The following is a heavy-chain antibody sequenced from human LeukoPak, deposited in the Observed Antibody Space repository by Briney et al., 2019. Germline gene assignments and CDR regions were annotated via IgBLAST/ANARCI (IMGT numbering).Heavy chain of an antibody. CDR3: TRGLYGSGSPPNRDY. CDR1: GFTFSGSA. Sequence: GGSLRLSCAASGFTFSGSAMHWVRQASGKGLEWVGRIRSKANSYATAYAASVKGRFTISRDDSKNTAYLQMNSLKTEDTAVYYCTRGLYGSGSPPNRDYWGQGTLVTASS. V-gene: IGHV3-73*01. D-gene: IGHD3-10*01. CDR2: IRSKANSYAT. J-gene: IGHJ4*02.